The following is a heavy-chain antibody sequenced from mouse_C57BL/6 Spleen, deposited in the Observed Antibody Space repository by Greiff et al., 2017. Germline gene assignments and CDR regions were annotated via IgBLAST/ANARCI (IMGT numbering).Heavy chain of an antibody. J-gene: IGHJ2*01. V-gene: IGHV1-69*01. CDR1: GYTFTSYW. CDR2: IDPSDSYT. CDR3: ARYGSSNYFDY. Sequence: QVQLKQPGAELVMPGASVKLSCKASGYTFTSYWMHWVKQRPGQGLEWIGEIDPSDSYTNYNQKFKGKSTLTVDKSSSTAYMQLSSLTSEDSAVYYCARYGSSNYFDYWGQGTTLTVSS. D-gene: IGHD1-1*01.